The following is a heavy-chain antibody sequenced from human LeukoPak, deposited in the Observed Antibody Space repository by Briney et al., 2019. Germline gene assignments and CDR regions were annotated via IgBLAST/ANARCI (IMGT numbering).Heavy chain of an antibody. CDR3: ARDYGDTAIPGY. D-gene: IGHD5-18*01. J-gene: IGHJ4*02. CDR2: IIPIFGTA. V-gene: IGHV1-69*13. Sequence: ASVKVSCKASGGTFSSYAISWVRQAPGQGLEWMGGIIPIFGTASYAQKFQGRVTITADESTSTAYMELSSLRSEDTAVYYCARDYGDTAIPGYWGQGTLVTVSS. CDR1: GGTFSSYA.